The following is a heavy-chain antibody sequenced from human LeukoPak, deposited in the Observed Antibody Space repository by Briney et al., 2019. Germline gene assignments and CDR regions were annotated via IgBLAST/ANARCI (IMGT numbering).Heavy chain of an antibody. D-gene: IGHD5-18*01. CDR1: GASTASHY. CDR2: MFDTVST. J-gene: IGHJ4*02. V-gene: IGHV4-59*11. Sequence: SETLSLACTVSGASTASHYWTWLRQPPGKELEWIAYMFDTVSTKSNPSLKSRLTLSVDTSKKQLSLRLSSVTAADTAVYYCATIKRGSTYGYFDFWGQGIKVTASS. CDR3: ATIKRGSTYGYFDF.